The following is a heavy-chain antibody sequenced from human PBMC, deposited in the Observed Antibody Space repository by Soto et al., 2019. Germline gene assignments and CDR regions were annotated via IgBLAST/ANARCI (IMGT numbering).Heavy chain of an antibody. CDR2: IVVGSGNT. CDR1: GFTFTSSA. J-gene: IGHJ6*02. V-gene: IGHV1-58*02. Sequence: ASVKVSCKASGFTFTSSAMQWVRQARGQRLEWIGWIVVGSGNTNYAQKFQERVTITRDMSTSTAYMELSSLRSEDTAVYYCAARGYSYGYMYYGMDVWGQGTLVTVSS. D-gene: IGHD5-18*01. CDR3: AARGYSYGYMYYGMDV.